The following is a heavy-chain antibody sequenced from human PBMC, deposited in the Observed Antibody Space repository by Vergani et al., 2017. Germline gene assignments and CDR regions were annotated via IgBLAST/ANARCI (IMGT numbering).Heavy chain of an antibody. CDR1: GFTFSSYS. Sequence: EVQLVESGGGLVQPGGSLRLSCAASGFTFSSYSMNWVRQAPGKGLEWVSYISSSGSTIYYADSVKGRFTISRDNAKNSLYLQMNSLRAEDTAVYYCARVMGWPDTAMVEEGLDVWGQGTTVTVSS. D-gene: IGHD5-18*01. J-gene: IGHJ6*02. CDR3: ARVMGWPDTAMVEEGLDV. CDR2: ISSSGSTI. V-gene: IGHV3-48*04.